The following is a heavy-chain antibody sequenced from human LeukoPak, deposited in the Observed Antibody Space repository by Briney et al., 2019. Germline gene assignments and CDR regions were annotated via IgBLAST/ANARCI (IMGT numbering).Heavy chain of an antibody. Sequence: GESLKISCKGSGYSFTTYWIGWVRQMPGKGLEWMGIINPDDSDTRYSPSFQGQVTISVDNSIRTAYLQWSSLKASDTAMYHCARYSSNHLDFWGQGTLVTVSS. CDR1: GYSFTTYW. CDR2: INPDDSDT. D-gene: IGHD1-14*01. V-gene: IGHV5-51*01. CDR3: ARYSSNHLDF. J-gene: IGHJ4*02.